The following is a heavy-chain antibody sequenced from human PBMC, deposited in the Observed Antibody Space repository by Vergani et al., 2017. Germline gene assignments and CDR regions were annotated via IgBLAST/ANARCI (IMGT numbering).Heavy chain of an antibody. Sequence: VQLVESGGGVVQPGRSLRLSCAASGFTFSSYGMHWVRQAPGKGLEWVAVIWYDGSNKYYADSVKGRFTISRDNSKNTLYLQMNSLRAEDTAVYYCARAGDSGSTTGDYWGQGTLVTVSS. J-gene: IGHJ4*02. CDR2: IWYDGSNK. CDR1: GFTFSSYG. D-gene: IGHD1-26*01. CDR3: ARAGDSGSTTGDY. V-gene: IGHV3-33*01.